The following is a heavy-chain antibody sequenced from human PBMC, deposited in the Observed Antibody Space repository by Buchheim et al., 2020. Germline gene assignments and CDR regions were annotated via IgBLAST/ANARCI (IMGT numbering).Heavy chain of an antibody. CDR2: ISHSGSA. V-gene: IGHV4-4*02. D-gene: IGHD1-14*01. J-gene: IGHJ4*02. CDR1: GGSLSSSDW. Sequence: QVQLQESGPGLVKPSGTLSLTCGVSGGSLSSSDWWSWVRQSPGKGLEWIGEISHSGSANYNPSLESRVTISLDKATNQVSLKLSSVTAADTAVYYCKGAEGSEYWGQGSL. CDR3: KGAEGSEY.